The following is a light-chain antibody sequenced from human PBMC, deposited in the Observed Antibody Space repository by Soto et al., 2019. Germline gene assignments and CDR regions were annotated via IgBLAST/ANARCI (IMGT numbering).Light chain of an antibody. CDR2: DAS. J-gene: IGKJ5*01. CDR1: QNITNT. V-gene: IGKV1-33*01. Sequence: TQMTQSPRSLSASVEDRVTITCLPSQNITNTLTWYQQKPGKAPKLLIFDASNLEAGVPSSFRGSGSGTDFTFTISRLQPEDIATYYCQQYENLPTFGQGTRLEIK. CDR3: QQYENLPT.